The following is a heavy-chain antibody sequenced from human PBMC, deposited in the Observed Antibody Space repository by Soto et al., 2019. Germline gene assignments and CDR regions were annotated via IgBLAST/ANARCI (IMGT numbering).Heavy chain of an antibody. CDR1: GYSFTSYW. D-gene: IGHD3-9*01. CDR2: IYPGDSDT. J-gene: IGHJ3*02. Sequence: GESLKISCKGSGYSFTSYWIGWVRQMPGKGLEWMGIIYPGDSDTRYSPSFQGQVTISADESISTAYLQWSSLKASDTAMYYCARDLGDVLRYFDWLPDAFDIWGQGTMVTVSS. CDR3: ARDLGDVLRYFDWLPDAFDI. V-gene: IGHV5-51*01.